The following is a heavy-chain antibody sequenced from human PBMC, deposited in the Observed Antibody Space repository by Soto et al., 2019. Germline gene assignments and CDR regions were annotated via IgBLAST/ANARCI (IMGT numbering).Heavy chain of an antibody. CDR3: AKEGGFPYYYGMDV. V-gene: IGHV3-64*01. CDR2: ISSNGVGT. D-gene: IGHD1-26*01. J-gene: IGHJ6*02. CDR1: GFTLSGYA. Sequence: HPGGSLRLSCAASGFTLSGYAMDWVRQAPGKGLEYVSGISSNGVGTYYANSVQGRFTISRDNSKNTVYLQMGSLRAEDTAVYYCAKEGGFPYYYGMDVWGQGTTVTVSS.